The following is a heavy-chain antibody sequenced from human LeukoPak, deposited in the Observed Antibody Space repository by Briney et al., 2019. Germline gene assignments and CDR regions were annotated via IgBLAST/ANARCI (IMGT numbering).Heavy chain of an antibody. D-gene: IGHD2-2*01. CDR1: GYTFTDYY. Sequence: GASVKVSCKASGYTFTDYYMHWVRQAPGQGLEWMGWINPNSGDTNYAQKFQGRVTMTRNTSISTAYMELSSLRSEDTAVYYCARVLEAIGYCSSTSCYELAYWGQGTLVTVSS. CDR2: INPNSGDT. CDR3: ARVLEAIGYCSSTSCYELAY. V-gene: IGHV1-2*02. J-gene: IGHJ4*02.